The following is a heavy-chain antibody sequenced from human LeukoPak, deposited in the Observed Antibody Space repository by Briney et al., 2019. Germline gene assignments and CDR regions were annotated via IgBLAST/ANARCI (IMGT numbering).Heavy chain of an antibody. CDR2: MNPNNGNT. Sequence: ASVKVSCKASGYTFTSYDINWVRQAPGQGLEWMASMNPNNGNTAYARKFQGRGTMTRDTSIGTAYLELSALRSEDTAVYYCARLHWESGGIYFYYYMDVWGKGTTVTVSS. D-gene: IGHD3-16*01. CDR3: ARLHWESGGIYFYYYMDV. V-gene: IGHV1-8*01. CDR1: GYTFTSYD. J-gene: IGHJ6*03.